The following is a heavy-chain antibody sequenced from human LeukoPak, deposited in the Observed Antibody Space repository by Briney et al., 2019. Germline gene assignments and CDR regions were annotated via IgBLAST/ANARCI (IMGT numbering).Heavy chain of an antibody. CDR3: AGGDSPRGGYADR. CDR1: GFTFRSYG. V-gene: IGHV3-33*01. Sequence: GGSLRLSCAASGFTFRSYGMHWVRQAPGQGLEWVAVIWYGGNTKYYADSVKGRFTISRDNSKNTLYLQMDSLRAEDTAVYYCAGGDSPRGGYADRWGQGTLVTVSS. D-gene: IGHD5-24*01. CDR2: IWYGGNTK. J-gene: IGHJ5*02.